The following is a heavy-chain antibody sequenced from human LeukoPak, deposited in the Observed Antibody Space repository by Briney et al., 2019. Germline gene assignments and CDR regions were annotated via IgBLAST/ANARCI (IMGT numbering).Heavy chain of an antibody. J-gene: IGHJ3*02. V-gene: IGHV3-21*01. Sequence: PGGSLRLAYAASGFTFSSYSMNWVRQAPGKGLEWVSSISSSSSYIYYADSVRGRFTISRDNAKNSLYLQMNSLRAEDTAVYYCAREISVAGLPIWGQGTMVTVSS. CDR2: ISSSSSYI. CDR1: GFTFSSYS. D-gene: IGHD6-19*01. CDR3: AREISVAGLPI.